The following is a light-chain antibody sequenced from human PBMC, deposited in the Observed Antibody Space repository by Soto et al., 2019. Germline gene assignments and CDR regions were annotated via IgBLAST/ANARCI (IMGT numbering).Light chain of an antibody. Sequence: QSVLTQPPSASGTPGQRVTISCSGGSSNIGTNTVNWYQQLPGTAPKLLIYVDSQRPSGVPDRFSGSKSGTSASLAISGLQPEDEADYYCAAWDDSLNGYVFGTGTKVTVL. CDR3: AAWDDSLNGYV. CDR2: VDS. J-gene: IGLJ1*01. CDR1: SSNIGTNT. V-gene: IGLV1-44*01.